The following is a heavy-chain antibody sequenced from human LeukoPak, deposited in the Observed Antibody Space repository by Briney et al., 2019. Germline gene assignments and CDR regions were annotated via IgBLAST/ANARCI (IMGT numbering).Heavy chain of an antibody. D-gene: IGHD2-2*02. CDR1: GGSISSYY. Sequence: SETLSLTCTVSGGSISSYYWSWIRQPPGKGLEWIGEINHSGSTNYNPSLKSRVTISVDTSKNQFSLKLSSVTAADTAVYYCARGGRGYQLLYGYFQHWGQGTLVTVSS. J-gene: IGHJ1*01. CDR2: INHSGST. V-gene: IGHV4-34*01. CDR3: ARGGRGYQLLYGYFQH.